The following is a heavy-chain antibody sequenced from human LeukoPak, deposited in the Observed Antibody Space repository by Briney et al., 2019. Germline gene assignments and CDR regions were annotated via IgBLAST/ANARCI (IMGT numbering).Heavy chain of an antibody. CDR2: IIPIFGTA. CDR1: GGTFSSYA. V-gene: IGHV1-69*13. J-gene: IGHJ3*02. Sequence: VASVKVSCKASGGTFSSYAISWVRQAPGQGLEWMGGIIPIFGTANYAQKFQGRVTITADESTSTAYMELSSLRSEDTAVYYRARDRYNWNDLDAFDIWGQGTMVTVSS. CDR3: ARDRYNWNDLDAFDI. D-gene: IGHD1-1*01.